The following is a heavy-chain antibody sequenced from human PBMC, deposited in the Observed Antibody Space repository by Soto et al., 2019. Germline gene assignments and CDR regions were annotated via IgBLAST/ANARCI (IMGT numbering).Heavy chain of an antibody. Sequence: GGSLRLSCAASGFTFSSYWMHWFRQAPGKGLVWVSRINSDGSSTSYADSVKGRFTISRDNAKNTLYLQMNSLRAEDTAVYYCARAPSGGSTSCSYWGQGTLVTVSS. CDR1: GFTFSSYW. J-gene: IGHJ4*02. CDR3: ARAPSGGSTSCSY. D-gene: IGHD2-2*01. CDR2: INSDGSST. V-gene: IGHV3-74*01.